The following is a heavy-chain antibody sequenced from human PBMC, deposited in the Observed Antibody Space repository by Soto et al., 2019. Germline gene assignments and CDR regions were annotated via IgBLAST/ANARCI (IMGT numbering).Heavy chain of an antibody. Sequence: PSETLSLTCAVSGDSISPSYWTWIRQSPGKGLECIGCIHHSGKSNYSPSLRSRVTMSVDTSKNQFSLKLNSVTAADTAVYYCARDGQRPDTVIRVPDLEVWGQGTTVTVSS. CDR2: IHHSGKS. J-gene: IGHJ6*02. D-gene: IGHD2-2*01. CDR3: ARDGQRPDTVIRVPDLEV. V-gene: IGHV4-59*12. CDR1: GDSISPSY.